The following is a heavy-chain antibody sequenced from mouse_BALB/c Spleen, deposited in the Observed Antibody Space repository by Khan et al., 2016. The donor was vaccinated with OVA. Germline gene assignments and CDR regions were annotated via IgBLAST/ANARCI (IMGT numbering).Heavy chain of an antibody. Sequence: EVMLVESGGGLVQPGGSRKLSCAASGFTFSNYGMHWVRQAPEKGLEWVAFISGDTSTIYYADTVKGRFTISSDNPKNTLFLQMTSLMSEDTARYYCATSYFYGYYFDYWGPGTTLTVSS. V-gene: IGHV5-17*02. D-gene: IGHD1-1*01. J-gene: IGHJ2*01. CDR2: ISGDTSTI. CDR1: GFTFSNYG. CDR3: ATSYFYGYYFDY.